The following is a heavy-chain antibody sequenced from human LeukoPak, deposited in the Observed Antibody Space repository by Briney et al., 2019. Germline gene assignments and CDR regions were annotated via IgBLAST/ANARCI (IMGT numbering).Heavy chain of an antibody. CDR2: ISGDGGST. J-gene: IGHJ4*02. CDR1: GFTFDDYA. D-gene: IGHD5-24*01. V-gene: IGHV3-43*02. Sequence: PGGSLRLSCAASGFTFDDYAMHWVRQAPGKGLEWVSLISGDGGSTYYADSVKGRFTISRDNSKNSLYLQMNSLRTEDTALYYCAKDPLSLGGDGYNSPMFDYWGQGTLVTVSS. CDR3: AKDPLSLGGDGYNSPMFDY.